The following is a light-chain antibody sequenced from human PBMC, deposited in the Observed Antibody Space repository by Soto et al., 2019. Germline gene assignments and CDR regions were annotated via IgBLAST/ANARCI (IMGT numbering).Light chain of an antibody. CDR2: DAS. CDR1: QTTNTW. J-gene: IGKJ2*01. CDR3: QQYLSYPYT. V-gene: IGKV1-5*01. Sequence: GDRVTITCRARQTTNTWLDWYQQKPGTAPKLLIYDASSLDGGVPSRFSARVSGTEFTLTISSLQPDDLATYYCQQYLSYPYTFGQGTKVEIK.